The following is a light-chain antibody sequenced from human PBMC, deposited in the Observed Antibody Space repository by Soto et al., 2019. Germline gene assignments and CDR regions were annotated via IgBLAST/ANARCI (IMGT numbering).Light chain of an antibody. CDR3: QQYDNWPLT. J-gene: IGKJ4*01. Sequence: EIVMTQSPATLSVSPGERVTLSCRASQSVGSNLAWYQQKPGLAPRVLIYDASTRATVIPARFSGSGSGTEFTLTISSXQSEDFAVYHCQQYDNWPLTFGGGTKVDIK. CDR2: DAS. V-gene: IGKV3-15*01. CDR1: QSVGSN.